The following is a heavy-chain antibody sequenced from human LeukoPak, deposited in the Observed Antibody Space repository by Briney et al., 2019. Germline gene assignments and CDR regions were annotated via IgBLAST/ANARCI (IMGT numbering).Heavy chain of an antibody. D-gene: IGHD4-23*01. CDR1: GFTFSRFG. Sequence: GGSLRLSCAASGFTFSRFGMQWVRQAPGKGLEWVTFIRSDGSIKYYADSVKGRFTISRDNSKKTLYLQMNSLRAEDTAVYYCAKTHPVASVFGYWGQGTLVTVSS. CDR3: AKTHPVASVFGY. V-gene: IGHV3-30*02. J-gene: IGHJ4*02. CDR2: IRSDGSIK.